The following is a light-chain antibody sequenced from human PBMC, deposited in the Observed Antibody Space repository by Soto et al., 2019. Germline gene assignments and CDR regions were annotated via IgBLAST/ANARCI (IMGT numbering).Light chain of an antibody. Sequence: EIVMTQSPATLSVSPGERATLSCRASQSVSSNLAWYQQKPGQAPRLLIYGASTRATGIPARFSGSGSGTECTLTISSLQSEYFAVYYCQQYNNWPPVTFGPGTKVDIK. CDR1: QSVSSN. J-gene: IGKJ3*01. V-gene: IGKV3-15*01. CDR3: QQYNNWPPVT. CDR2: GAS.